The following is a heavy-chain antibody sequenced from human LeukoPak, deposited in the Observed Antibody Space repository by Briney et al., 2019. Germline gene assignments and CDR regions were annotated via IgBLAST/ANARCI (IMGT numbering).Heavy chain of an antibody. CDR3: ARDYYDSSGYYRY. J-gene: IGHJ4*02. Sequence: SETLSLTCGVSGGYINSEGFSWSWIRQPPGKGLEWIGYIYHTGSTYYNPSLRSRVNMSVDRSKNQFSLRLTSVTAADTAVYYRARDYYDSSGYYRYWGQGTLVTVSS. V-gene: IGHV4-30-2*01. CDR2: IYHTGST. D-gene: IGHD3-22*01. CDR1: GGYINSEGFS.